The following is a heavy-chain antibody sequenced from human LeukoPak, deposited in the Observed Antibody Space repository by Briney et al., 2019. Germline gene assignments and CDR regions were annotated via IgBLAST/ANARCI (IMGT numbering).Heavy chain of an antibody. V-gene: IGHV4-39*02. D-gene: IGHD2-15*01. Sequence: SETLSLTCTVSGGSISRSSYYWGWIRQPPGKGLEWIASIYYSGSTDYNPSLKSRVTISVDTSKNQFSLKVSSLTAADTAVYYCARDRGSGWFDYWGQGTLVTVSS. CDR2: IYYSGST. CDR3: ARDRGSGWFDY. CDR1: GGSISRSSYY. J-gene: IGHJ4*02.